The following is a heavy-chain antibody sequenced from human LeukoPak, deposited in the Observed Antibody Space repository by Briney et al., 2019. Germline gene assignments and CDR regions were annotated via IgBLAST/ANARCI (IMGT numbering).Heavy chain of an antibody. J-gene: IGHJ4*02. Sequence: SETLSLPCTFSGGSISSYYWSWIRQPPGKGLEWIGYISYSGSTNYNPSLKRRVTISVDTSKQQFSLKLSSVTAADTAVYYCARASGLLRFLEWLPAYFDYWGQGTLVTVSS. CDR3: ARASGLLRFLEWLPAYFDY. CDR2: ISYSGST. CDR1: GGSISSYY. D-gene: IGHD3-3*01. V-gene: IGHV4-59*01.